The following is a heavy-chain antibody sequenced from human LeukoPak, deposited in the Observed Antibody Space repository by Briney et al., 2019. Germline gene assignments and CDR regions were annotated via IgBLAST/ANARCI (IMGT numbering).Heavy chain of an antibody. V-gene: IGHV1-2*02. Sequence: GASVKVSCKASGYTFTGYYMHWVRQAPGQGLEWMGWINPNSGGTYYAQKFQGRVSMTRDTSISTAYMELSSLRSDDTAVYYYYYRVSSGYLTWGQGTLVAVSS. J-gene: IGHJ4*02. D-gene: IGHD3-22*01. CDR3: YYRVSSGYLT. CDR1: GYTFTGYY. CDR2: INPNSGGT.